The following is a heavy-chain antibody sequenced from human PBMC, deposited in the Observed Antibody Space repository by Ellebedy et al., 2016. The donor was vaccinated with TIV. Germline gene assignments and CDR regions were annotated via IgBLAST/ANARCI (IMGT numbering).Heavy chain of an antibody. J-gene: IGHJ6*02. CDR2: ISSSSSAI. CDR1: GFTFSTYS. CDR3: ARDGDENCGGDCYYYYYGMDV. D-gene: IGHD2-21*02. Sequence: GESLKISCVASGFTFSTYSMNWVRQAPGKGLEWVSYISSSSSAIYYADSVKGRFTISRDNSKNTLYLQMNSLRAEDTAVYYRARDGDENCGGDCYYYYYGMDVWGQGTTVTVSS. V-gene: IGHV3-48*01.